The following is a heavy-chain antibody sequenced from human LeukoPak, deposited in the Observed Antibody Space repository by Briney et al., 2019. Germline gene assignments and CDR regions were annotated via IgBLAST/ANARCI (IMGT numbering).Heavy chain of an antibody. J-gene: IGHJ4*02. V-gene: IGHV1-46*01. CDR2: INPSGGST. D-gene: IGHD6-19*01. CDR3: ARDVAGYSSGWYFDY. Sequence: ASVKVSCKASGYTFTSYCMHWVRQAPGQGLEWMGIINPSGGSTSYAQKFQGRVTMTRDTSTSTVYMELSSLRSEDTAVYYCARDVAGYSSGWYFDYWGQGTLVTVSS. CDR1: GYTFTSYC.